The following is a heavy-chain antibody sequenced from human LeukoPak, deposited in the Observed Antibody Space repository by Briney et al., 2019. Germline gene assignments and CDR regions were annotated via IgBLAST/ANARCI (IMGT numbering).Heavy chain of an antibody. CDR1: GGSISSSIYY. V-gene: IGHV4-39*07. J-gene: IGHJ6*02. CDR3: ARGSVLYHYYYYGMDV. D-gene: IGHD2-2*02. Sequence: SETLSLTCIVSGGSISSSIYYWAWVRQPLGKGLEWIGTVFYNGATQYSPSLRSRVTISIDTSTNQFSLKLSSVTAADTAVYYCARGSVLYHYYYYGMDVWGQGTTVTVSS. CDR2: VFYNGAT.